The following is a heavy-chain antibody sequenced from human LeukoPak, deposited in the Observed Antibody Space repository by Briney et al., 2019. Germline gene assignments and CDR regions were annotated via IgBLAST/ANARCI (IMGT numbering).Heavy chain of an antibody. CDR3: ARGLTQIPRLATGLGH. J-gene: IGHJ4*02. CDR1: GFTFSDSY. V-gene: IGHV3-11*01. D-gene: IGHD2-21*02. Sequence: NPGGSLRLSCAASGFTFSDSYMSWIRQAPGKGLEWVSYISSSGTTIYYSDSVKGRFTISRDNAKYSLYLQVNSLRAEDTAVYYSARGLTQIPRLATGLGHWGQGTLVTVSS. CDR2: ISSSGTTI.